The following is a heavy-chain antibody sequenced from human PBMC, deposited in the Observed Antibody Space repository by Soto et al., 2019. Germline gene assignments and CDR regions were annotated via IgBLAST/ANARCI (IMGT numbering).Heavy chain of an antibody. V-gene: IGHV4-39*01. CDR3: VSKRITLMPQACLDL. D-gene: IGHD2-8*01. Sequence: PSETLSLTCTVSGGSVTNSSYYWAWIRQSPGKGLEWIGNVYYGGKSYHKPSVKSRVTISVDTSKNQLSLNLNSVTASDTAVYFCVSKRITLMPQACLDLWGPGALVTVSS. J-gene: IGHJ5*02. CDR1: GGSVTNSSYY. CDR2: VYYGGKS.